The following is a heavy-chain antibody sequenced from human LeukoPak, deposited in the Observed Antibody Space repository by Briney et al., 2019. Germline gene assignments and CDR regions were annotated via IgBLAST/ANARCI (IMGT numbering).Heavy chain of an antibody. Sequence: PSQTLSLTCTVSGGSVSSGSYYWSWIRQPPGKGLEWIGYIYYSGSTNYNPSLKSRVTISVDTSKNQFSLKLSSVTAADTAVYYCARDGNPFDYWGQGILVTVSS. J-gene: IGHJ4*02. CDR1: GGSVSSGSYY. CDR2: IYYSGST. CDR3: ARDGNPFDY. V-gene: IGHV4-61*01.